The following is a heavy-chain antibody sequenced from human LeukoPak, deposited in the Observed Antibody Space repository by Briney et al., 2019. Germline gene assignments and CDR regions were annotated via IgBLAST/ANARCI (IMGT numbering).Heavy chain of an antibody. V-gene: IGHV1-2*02. Sequence: ASVKVSCKASGYTFAGYYMHWVRQAPGQGLEWMGWINPNSGGTNYAQKFQGRVTMTRDTSISTAYMELSRLRSDDTAVYFCARERTLTSCYDYSGQGTLVTVSS. CDR1: GYTFAGYY. CDR2: INPNSGGT. CDR3: ARERTLTSCYDY. D-gene: IGHD2-15*01. J-gene: IGHJ4*02.